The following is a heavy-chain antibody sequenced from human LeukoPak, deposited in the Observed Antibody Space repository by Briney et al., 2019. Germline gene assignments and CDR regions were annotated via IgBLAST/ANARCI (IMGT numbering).Heavy chain of an antibody. J-gene: IGHJ6*02. Sequence: PSETLSLTCTVSGGFISSYYWSWIRQPPGRGLEWIAYINYSGSTIYIPSLKTRVTISLDTSKNQFSLKLSSMTDADTAVYYCARRGAARRYDGMDVWGQGTTVTVSS. D-gene: IGHD6-6*01. V-gene: IGHV4-59*08. CDR3: ARRGAARRYDGMDV. CDR1: GGFISSYY. CDR2: INYSGST.